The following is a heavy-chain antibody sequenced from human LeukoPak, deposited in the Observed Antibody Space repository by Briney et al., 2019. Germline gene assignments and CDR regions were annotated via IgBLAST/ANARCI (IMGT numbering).Heavy chain of an antibody. J-gene: IGHJ3*02. CDR1: GYTFTSYG. D-gene: IGHD3-22*01. V-gene: IGHV1-18*01. Sequence: ASVKVSCKASGYTFTSYGISWVRQAPVQGLEWMGWISAYIGNTNYAQKLQGRVTMTTDTSTSTAYMELRSLRSDDTAVYYCARGGGYYDSSGYYFANDAFDIWGQGAMVTVSS. CDR2: ISAYIGNT. CDR3: ARGGGYYDSSGYYFANDAFDI.